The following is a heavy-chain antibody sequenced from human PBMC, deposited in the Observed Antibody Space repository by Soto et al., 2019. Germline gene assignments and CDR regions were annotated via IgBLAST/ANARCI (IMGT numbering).Heavy chain of an antibody. CDR2: IYYRGSS. CDR3: ARSDTALVRPYYYYLAV. J-gene: IGHJ6*03. CDR1: GGSISGYY. V-gene: IGHV4-59*01. Sequence: SETLSLTCTVSGGSISGYYWSWIRQPPGTGLEWIGYIYYRGSSNYNPSLKSRVTISVDTSKNQFSLKLSSVTAADTAVYYCARSDTALVRPYYYYLAVWGKGTPVTVSS. D-gene: IGHD5-18*01.